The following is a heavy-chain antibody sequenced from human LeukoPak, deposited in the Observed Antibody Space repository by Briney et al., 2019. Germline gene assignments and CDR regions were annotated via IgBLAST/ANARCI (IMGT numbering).Heavy chain of an antibody. Sequence: ASVKLSCEASRDTFSSYAIYWVRQAPGQRLEWMAWIIAANGKTKYSRKFQGRVSITTDTSARTAYMELRSLGSKDTAIYYCARSKDFPFFDAWGQGTLVTVSS. D-gene: IGHD5/OR15-5a*01. CDR2: IIAANGKT. V-gene: IGHV1-3*01. CDR1: RDTFSSYA. J-gene: IGHJ4*02. CDR3: ARSKDFPFFDA.